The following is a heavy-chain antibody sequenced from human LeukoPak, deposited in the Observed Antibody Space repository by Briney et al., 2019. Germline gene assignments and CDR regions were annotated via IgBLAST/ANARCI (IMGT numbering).Heavy chain of an antibody. J-gene: IGHJ3*01. CDR1: GGSITNYY. CDR3: ARRGSWSGKYALGV. CDR2: IYHSGSS. D-gene: IGHD6-13*01. Sequence: PSETLSLTCTVPGGSITNYYWSSIRQPPEKGLEWIGSIYHSGSSTYNDSLKSRVTMSIDTSKKLFSLKLSPVTATDTAMYYCARRGSWSGKYALGVWCQGTLVTVSS. V-gene: IGHV4-59*08.